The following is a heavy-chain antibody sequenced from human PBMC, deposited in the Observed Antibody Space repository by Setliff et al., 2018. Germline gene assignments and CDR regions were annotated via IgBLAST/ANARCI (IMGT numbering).Heavy chain of an antibody. CDR2: IKQDESEK. Sequence: HPGGSLRLSCAASGFTFTNYWINWVRQAPGKGLEWVANIKQDESEKHYVGSVKGRFTISRDNARNSVYLQMNSLRAEDAAVYYCARSTSGAFDYWGQGALVTVSS. CDR1: GFTFTNYW. CDR3: ARSTSGAFDY. J-gene: IGHJ4*02. D-gene: IGHD2-2*01. V-gene: IGHV3-7*01.